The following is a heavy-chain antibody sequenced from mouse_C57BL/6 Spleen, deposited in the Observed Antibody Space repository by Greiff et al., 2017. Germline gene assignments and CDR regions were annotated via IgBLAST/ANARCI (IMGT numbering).Heavy chain of an antibody. CDR2: ISSGGSYT. CDR1: GFTFSSYG. J-gene: IGHJ4*01. V-gene: IGHV5-6*01. CDR3: ARKADDFDWGYAMCY. Sequence: EVMLVESGGDLVKPGGSLKLSCAATGFTFSSYGMSWVSQTPEKRLEWVATISSGGSYTYYTDSVKGRFTISRDNAKNTLYLQMSSLKSEDTAMYYCARKADDFDWGYAMCYWGQATSVTVSS. D-gene: IGHD2-4*01.